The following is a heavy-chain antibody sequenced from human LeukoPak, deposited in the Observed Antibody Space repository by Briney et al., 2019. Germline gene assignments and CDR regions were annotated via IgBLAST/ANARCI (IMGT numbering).Heavy chain of an antibody. J-gene: IGHJ4*02. CDR2: DHYSGST. CDR1: GGSISSYY. CDR3: ARDRYSSGWHWGIDY. Sequence: KPSETLSLTCTVSGGSISSYYWTWIRQSPGKGLEWMGYDHYSGSTNYNPSLKSRVTISVDTSKKQFSLKMRSVTAADTAVYYCARDRYSSGWHWGIDYWGQGTLVTVSS. V-gene: IGHV4-59*01. D-gene: IGHD6-19*01.